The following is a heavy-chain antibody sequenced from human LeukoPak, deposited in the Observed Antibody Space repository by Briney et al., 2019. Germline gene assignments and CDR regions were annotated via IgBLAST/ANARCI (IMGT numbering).Heavy chain of an antibody. Sequence: GGSLRLSCVASGFTFSSYNMNWVRQAPGKGLEWVSSISSSSRYIYYTDSVKGRFTISRDNAKNSLYLQMNSLRAEDTALYYCARDLYYGITIFFRPSDAFDIWGQGTMVTVSS. CDR1: GFTFSSYN. D-gene: IGHD3-9*01. CDR3: ARDLYYGITIFFRPSDAFDI. V-gene: IGHV3-21*04. J-gene: IGHJ3*02. CDR2: ISSSSRYI.